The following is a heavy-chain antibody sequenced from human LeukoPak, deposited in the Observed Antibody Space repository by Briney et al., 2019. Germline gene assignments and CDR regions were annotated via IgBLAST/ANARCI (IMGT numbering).Heavy chain of an antibody. Sequence: SETLSLTCTVSGGSISSYYWSWIRQPPGKGLEWIGEINHSGSTNYNPSLKSRVTISVDTSKNQFSLKLSSVTAADTAVYYCARVRPDPNYDFWSGPYRAANYNWFDPWGQGTLVTVPS. CDR3: ARVRPDPNYDFWSGPYRAANYNWFDP. J-gene: IGHJ5*02. V-gene: IGHV4-34*01. D-gene: IGHD3-3*01. CDR2: INHSGST. CDR1: GGSISSYY.